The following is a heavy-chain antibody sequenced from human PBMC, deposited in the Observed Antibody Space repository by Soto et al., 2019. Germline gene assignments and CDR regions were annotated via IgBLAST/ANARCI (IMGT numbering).Heavy chain of an antibody. CDR1: GGSISSGGYY. CDR3: ARGELRFWFDP. V-gene: IGHV4-31*03. CDR2: IYYSGST. J-gene: IGHJ5*02. D-gene: IGHD1-26*01. Sequence: QVQLQESGPGLVKPSQTLSLTCTVSGGSISSGGYYWSWIRQHPGKGLEWIGYIYYSGSTYYNPSPQSRVTISVDTAKNQFSLELSSVTAADTAVYDCARGELRFWFDPWGQGTLVTVSS.